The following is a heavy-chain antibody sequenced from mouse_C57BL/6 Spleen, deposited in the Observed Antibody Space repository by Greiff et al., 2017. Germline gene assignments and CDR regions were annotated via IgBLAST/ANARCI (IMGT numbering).Heavy chain of an antibody. V-gene: IGHV1-82*01. J-gene: IGHJ4*01. Sequence: QVQLQQSGPELVKPGASVKISCKASGYAFSSSWMNWVKQRPGKGLEWIGRIYPGDGDTNYNGKFKGKATLTADKSSSTAYMQLSSLTSEDSAVYFCARCGSSYDYYAMDYWGQGTSVTVSS. CDR3: ARCGSSYDYYAMDY. CDR2: IYPGDGDT. D-gene: IGHD1-1*01. CDR1: GYAFSSSW.